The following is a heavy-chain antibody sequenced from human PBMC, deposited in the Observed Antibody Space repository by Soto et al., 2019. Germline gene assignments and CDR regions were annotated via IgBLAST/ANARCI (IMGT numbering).Heavy chain of an antibody. CDR3: ARLHTAAYYYDSSGNRLDY. D-gene: IGHD3-22*01. CDR2: IYPGDSDT. CDR1: GYSFTSYW. V-gene: IGHV5-51*01. J-gene: IGHJ4*02. Sequence: EVQLVQSGAEVKKPGESLKISCKGSGYSFTSYWIGWVRQMPGKGLEWMGIIYPGDSDTRYSPSFQGQVTISADKSISTAYLQWSSLKASDTAMYYCARLHTAAYYYDSSGNRLDYWGQGTLVTVSS.